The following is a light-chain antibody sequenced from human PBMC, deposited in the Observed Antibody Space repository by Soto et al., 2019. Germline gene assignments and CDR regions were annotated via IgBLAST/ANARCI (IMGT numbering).Light chain of an antibody. Sequence: QSVLAQPASVSGSPGQSITISCTGSFSDIAVFNYVSGYQQYPGRAPKLLIYQVTSRASGVSHRFSGSKSSNTASLTISGLQPEDEAEYYCNSYSSTNFYVFGTGTKVTVL. V-gene: IGLV2-14*01. CDR1: FSDIAVFNY. J-gene: IGLJ1*01. CDR2: QVT. CDR3: NSYSSTNFYV.